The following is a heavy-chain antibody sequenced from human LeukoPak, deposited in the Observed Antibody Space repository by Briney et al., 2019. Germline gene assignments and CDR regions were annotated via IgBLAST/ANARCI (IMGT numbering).Heavy chain of an antibody. J-gene: IGHJ3*02. Sequence: ASVKVSCKASGYTFTSYGISWVRQAPGQGLEWMGWISAYNGNTNYAQKLQGRVTMTRDMSTSTVYMELSSLRSEDTAVYYCARDMYYDSNHAFDIWGQGTMVTVSS. CDR1: GYTFTSYG. CDR2: ISAYNGNT. CDR3: ARDMYYDSNHAFDI. D-gene: IGHD3-22*01. V-gene: IGHV1-18*01.